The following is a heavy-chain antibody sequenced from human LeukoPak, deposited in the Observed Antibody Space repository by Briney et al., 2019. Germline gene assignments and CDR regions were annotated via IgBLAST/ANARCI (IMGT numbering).Heavy chain of an antibody. D-gene: IGHD2-8*01. CDR2: IDESGST. J-gene: IGHJ6*03. V-gene: IGHV4-61*03. Sequence: SWVRQVPGKGLEWIGYIDESGSTNYHPALQSRVTISVDTSKNHFSLKLTSVTAADTAIYYCARGHGYYYYYMDVWGTGTTVTIS. CDR3: ARGHGYYYYYMDV.